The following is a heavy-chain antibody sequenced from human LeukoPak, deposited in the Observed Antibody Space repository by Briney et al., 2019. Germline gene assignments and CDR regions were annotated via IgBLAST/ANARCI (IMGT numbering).Heavy chain of an antibody. CDR3: ARGCGWYSAPTGLDY. J-gene: IGHJ4*02. Sequence: SETLSLTCTVSGGSISSYYWSWIRQPPGKGLEWIGYIYYSGSTNYNPSLKSRVTISVDTSKDQSSMKLSSVTAAVTAVYYCARGCGWYSAPTGLDYWGQGTLVTVSS. CDR1: GGSISSYY. V-gene: IGHV4-59*01. CDR2: IYYSGST. D-gene: IGHD6-19*01.